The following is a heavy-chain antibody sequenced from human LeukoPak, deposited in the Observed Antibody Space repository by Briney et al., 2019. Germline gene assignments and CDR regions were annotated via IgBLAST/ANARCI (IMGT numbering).Heavy chain of an antibody. Sequence: SENLSLTCTVTGGSNRRYYWSWIRQPAGKGLEWIGRIYTSGSTNYDPSLKSRVTMSVDTSKNQFSLKLSSVTAADTAVYYCARAPEPWGQGTLVTVSS. CDR3: ARAPEP. V-gene: IGHV4-4*07. J-gene: IGHJ5*02. CDR1: GGSNRRYY. CDR2: IYTSGST.